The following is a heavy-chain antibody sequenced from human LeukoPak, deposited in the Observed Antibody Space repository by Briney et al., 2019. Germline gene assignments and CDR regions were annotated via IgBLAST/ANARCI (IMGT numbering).Heavy chain of an antibody. CDR1: GGSITSFY. CDR2: INHSGSA. J-gene: IGHJ6*02. V-gene: IGHV4-34*01. CDR3: ARGPFRGYSGYRVYYGMDV. Sequence: SETLSLTCTVSGGSITSFYWSWIRQPPGKGLEWIGEINHSGSANYNPSLKSRVTISVDTSKNQFSLKLSSVTAADTAVYYCARGPFRGYSGYRVYYGMDVWGQGTTVTVSS. D-gene: IGHD5-12*01.